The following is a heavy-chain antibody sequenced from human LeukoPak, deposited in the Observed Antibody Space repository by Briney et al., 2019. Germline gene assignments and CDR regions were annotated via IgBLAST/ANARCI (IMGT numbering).Heavy chain of an antibody. V-gene: IGHV3-30*18. CDR3: AKAGQWLAPGDY. Sequence: GGSLRLSCAASGFTFSSYGMHWVRQAPGKGLEWVAVISYDGSNKYYADSVKGRFTISRDNSKNTLYLQMNSLRVEDTAVYYCAKAGQWLAPGDYWGQGTLVTVSS. J-gene: IGHJ4*02. CDR2: ISYDGSNK. D-gene: IGHD6-19*01. CDR1: GFTFSSYG.